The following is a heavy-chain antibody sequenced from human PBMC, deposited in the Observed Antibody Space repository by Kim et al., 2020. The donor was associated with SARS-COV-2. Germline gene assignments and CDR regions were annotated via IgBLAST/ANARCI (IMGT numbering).Heavy chain of an antibody. V-gene: IGHV1-3*01. Sequence: KFQGRVTITRDTSASTAYMELGSLRSDDTAVYYCARGDITMIVVVTLFDYWGQGTLVTVSS. D-gene: IGHD3-22*01. J-gene: IGHJ4*02. CDR3: ARGDITMIVVVTLFDY.